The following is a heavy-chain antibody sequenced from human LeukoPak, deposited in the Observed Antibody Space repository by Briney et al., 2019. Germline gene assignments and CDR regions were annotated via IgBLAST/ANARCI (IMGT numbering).Heavy chain of an antibody. J-gene: IGHJ4*02. Sequence: ASVKVSCKASGYTFTSYDINWVRQATGQGLEWMGWMNPNSGNTGYAQKFQGRVTMTRNTSISTAYMELSSLRSEDTAVYYCARTTRYSSSWYQVGFDYWGQGTLVTVSS. CDR2: MNPNSGNT. CDR1: GYTFTSYD. V-gene: IGHV1-8*01. CDR3: ARTTRYSSSWYQVGFDY. D-gene: IGHD6-13*01.